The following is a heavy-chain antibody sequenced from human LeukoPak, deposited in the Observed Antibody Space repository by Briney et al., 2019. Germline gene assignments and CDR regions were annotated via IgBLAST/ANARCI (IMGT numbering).Heavy chain of an antibody. J-gene: IGHJ4*02. CDR2: IKQDGSET. Sequence: GGSLRLSCATSGFTFSTYWMSWVRQAPGKGLEWVANIKQDGSETYYADSVKGRFTISRDNSKNTLYLQMNSLRAEDTAVYYCAKGQYSSGWYSHFDYWGQGTLVTVSS. D-gene: IGHD6-19*01. CDR1: GFTFSTYW. V-gene: IGHV3-7*01. CDR3: AKGQYSSGWYSHFDY.